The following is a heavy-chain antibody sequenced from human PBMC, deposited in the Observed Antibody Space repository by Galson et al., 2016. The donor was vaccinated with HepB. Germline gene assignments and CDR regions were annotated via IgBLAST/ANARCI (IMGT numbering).Heavy chain of an antibody. J-gene: IGHJ4*02. CDR3: ARGHSTDLYFDS. D-gene: IGHD6-13*01. V-gene: IGHV1-69*01. CDR1: GGTFSGFT. CDR2: IIPTFHTA. Sequence: SCKASGGTFSGFTISWVRQAPGQGLQWMGRIIPTFHTADYAQKFQGRVTITADESTTTVYMELSRVRSDDTAVYYCARGHSTDLYFDSWGQGTLVTVSS.